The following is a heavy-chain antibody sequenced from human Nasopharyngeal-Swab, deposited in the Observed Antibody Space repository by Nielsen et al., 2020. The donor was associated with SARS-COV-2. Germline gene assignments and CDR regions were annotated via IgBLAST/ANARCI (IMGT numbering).Heavy chain of an antibody. CDR3: AKDKKARWDSSSWTTDY. Sequence: VRQAPGKGLEGVAVISYHGSNKYYADSVQGRFTISRDNSKNTLYLQMNSLRAEYTAEYYCAKDKKARWDSSSWTTDYWGQGTLVTVSS. J-gene: IGHJ4*02. CDR2: ISYHGSNK. V-gene: IGHV3-30*18. D-gene: IGHD6-13*01.